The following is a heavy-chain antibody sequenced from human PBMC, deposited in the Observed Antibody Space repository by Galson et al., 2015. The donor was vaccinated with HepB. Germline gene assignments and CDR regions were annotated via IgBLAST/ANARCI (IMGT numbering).Heavy chain of an antibody. CDR3: ARDYCSSTSCYSFGY. CDR1: GSTFTGYY. V-gene: IGHV1-2*02. CDR2: ISPNSGGT. J-gene: IGHJ4*02. Sequence: SVTVSCKASGSTFTGYYIHWVRQAPGQGLEWMGWISPNSGGTHYAQEFQGRVTMTRDTSTSTAYMELSRLRSDDTAVYFCARDYCSSTSCYSFGYWGQGTLVTVSS. D-gene: IGHD2-2*01.